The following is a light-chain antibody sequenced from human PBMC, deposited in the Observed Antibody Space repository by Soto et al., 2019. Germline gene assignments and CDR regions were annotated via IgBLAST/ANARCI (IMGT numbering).Light chain of an antibody. V-gene: IGKV3-20*01. CDR2: GAS. CDR1: QSVSNRY. J-gene: IGKJ1*01. Sequence: EIVLTQSPGTLSLSPGERATLSCRASQSVSNRYLAWYQQKPGQAPRLLISGASSRATGIPDRFSGSGSGTDFTLTISRLEPEDFAVYYCPQYGNSPGTFGQGTKVDIK. CDR3: PQYGNSPGT.